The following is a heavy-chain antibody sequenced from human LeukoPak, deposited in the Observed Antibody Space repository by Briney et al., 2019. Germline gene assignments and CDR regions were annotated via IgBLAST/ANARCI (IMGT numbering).Heavy chain of an antibody. V-gene: IGHV3-21*04. CDR2: ISSSSSYI. CDR3: ARDPTLYSSGSPGRFDP. J-gene: IGHJ5*02. Sequence: GALRLSCAASGFIFSTYNMNWVRQAPGKGLEWVSSISSSSSYIYYADSVKGRFTISRDNAKNSLSLQMNSLRAEDTAVYYCARDPTLYSSGSPGRFDPWGQGTLVTVSS. D-gene: IGHD6-19*01. CDR1: GFIFSTYN.